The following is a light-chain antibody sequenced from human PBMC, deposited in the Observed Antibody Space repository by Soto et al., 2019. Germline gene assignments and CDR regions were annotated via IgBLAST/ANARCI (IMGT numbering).Light chain of an antibody. V-gene: IGKV3-20*01. CDR1: QTGSNSY. CDR3: QHYVYPQWT. J-gene: IGKJ1*01. CDR2: GVS. Sequence: LLTQSPGTLSLGSGATAXCSGRASQTGSNSYLAWYQQKSGQAPRLLIYGVSTRATGTPDRFSGSGSGTEFTLTIRRLEPEDFAVYFCQHYVYPQWTFGPGTKVDIK.